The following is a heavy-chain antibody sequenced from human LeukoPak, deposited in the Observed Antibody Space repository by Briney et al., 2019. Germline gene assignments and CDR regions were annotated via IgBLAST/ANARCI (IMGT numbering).Heavy chain of an antibody. V-gene: IGHV1-58*01. CDR1: GFTFTSSV. D-gene: IGHD3-10*01. CDR3: AADRAGSYLRFVY. CDR2: IVVGSGNT. Sequence: SVKVSCKASGFTFTSSVVQWVRQARGQRLEMIGWIVVGSGNTNFAQKFQERVTITRDMSTSTAYMELSSLRFEDTAVYYCAADRAGSYLRFVYWGQGTPVTVSS. J-gene: IGHJ4*02.